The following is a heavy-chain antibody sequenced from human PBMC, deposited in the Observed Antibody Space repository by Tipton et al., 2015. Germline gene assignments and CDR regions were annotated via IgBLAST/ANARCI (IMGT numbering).Heavy chain of an antibody. CDR1: GGSISNGGSS. CDR2: IYLNGYT. Sequence: TLSLTCAVSGGSISNGGSSWSWIRQPPGKGLEWIGYIYLNGYTHYNPSFKSRVTISLDTSNNRFSLNLNSVTAADTAIYFCARGRGRLLYWYFDLWGRGTLVTVSS. CDR3: ARGRGRLLYWYFDL. D-gene: IGHD2-21*02. J-gene: IGHJ2*01. V-gene: IGHV4-30-2*01.